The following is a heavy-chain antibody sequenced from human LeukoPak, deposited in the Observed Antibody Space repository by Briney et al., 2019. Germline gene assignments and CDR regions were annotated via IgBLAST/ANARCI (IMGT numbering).Heavy chain of an antibody. CDR2: ISSGGSTI. Sequence: PGGSLRLSCAASGFTFSDYYMSWIRQAPGKGLEWISYISSGGSTIYNADSVKGRFTISRDNAKNSLYLQMNSLRAEDTAVYYCARVGGSSRAYYFDYWGQGTLVTVSS. CDR3: ARVGGSSRAYYFDY. D-gene: IGHD6-13*01. V-gene: IGHV3-11*04. J-gene: IGHJ4*02. CDR1: GFTFSDYY.